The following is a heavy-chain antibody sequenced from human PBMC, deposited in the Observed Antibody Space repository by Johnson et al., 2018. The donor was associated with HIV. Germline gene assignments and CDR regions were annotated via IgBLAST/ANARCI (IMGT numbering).Heavy chain of an antibody. Sequence: VQLVESGGGLVQPGGSLRLSCAASGFTFSSYAMSWVRQAPGKGLEWVSVFYSGGSTYYADSVKGRFTISRDNSKNTLYLQMNSLRAEDTAVYYCARACSGGSCYEEKSPDAFDIWGQGTMVTVSS. V-gene: IGHV3-66*01. J-gene: IGHJ3*02. CDR3: ARACSGGSCYEEKSPDAFDI. D-gene: IGHD2-15*01. CDR2: FYSGGST. CDR1: GFTFSSYA.